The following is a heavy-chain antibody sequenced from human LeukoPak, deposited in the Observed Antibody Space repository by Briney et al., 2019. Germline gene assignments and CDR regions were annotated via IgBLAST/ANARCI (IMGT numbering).Heavy chain of an antibody. V-gene: IGHV4-59*01. Sequence: SETLSLTCTVSGGSISSYYWSWIRQPPGKGLEWIGYIYYSGSTNYNPSLKSRVTISVDTSKNQFSLKLSPVTAADTAVYYCARDRSGTRMDVWGKGTTVTVSS. CDR2: IYYSGST. CDR3: ARDRSGTRMDV. CDR1: GGSISSYY. J-gene: IGHJ6*04.